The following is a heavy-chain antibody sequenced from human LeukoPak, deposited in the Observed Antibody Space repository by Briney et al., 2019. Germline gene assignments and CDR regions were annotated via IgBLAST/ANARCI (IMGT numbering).Heavy chain of an antibody. CDR1: GYTFTNYW. V-gene: IGHV5-51*01. J-gene: IGHJ4*02. D-gene: IGHD3-22*01. CDR3: ARDDSSGHYDY. CDR2: IYPGDSDT. Sequence: GESLKISCKGSGYTFTNYWIGWVRQMAGKGLEWMGIIYPGDSDTKYSPSFQGQVTISADKSISTAYLQWNSLKASDTAMYYCARDDSSGHYDYWGQGTLVTVSS.